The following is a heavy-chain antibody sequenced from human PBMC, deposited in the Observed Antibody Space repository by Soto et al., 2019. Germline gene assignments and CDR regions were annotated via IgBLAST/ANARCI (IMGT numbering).Heavy chain of an antibody. CDR1: GGSISSSNW. J-gene: IGHJ6*02. CDR2: IYHSGST. Sequence: SSETLSLTCAVSGGSISSSNWWSWVRQPPGKGLEWIGEIYHSGSTNYNPSLKSRVTISVDKSKNQFSLKLSSVTAADTAVYYCARGIVLMVYANYYGMDVWGQGTTVTVSS. CDR3: ARGIVLMVYANYYGMDV. D-gene: IGHD2-8*01. V-gene: IGHV4-4*02.